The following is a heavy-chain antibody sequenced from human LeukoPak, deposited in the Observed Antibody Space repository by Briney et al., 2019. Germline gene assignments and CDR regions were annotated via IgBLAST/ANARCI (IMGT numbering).Heavy chain of an antibody. CDR3: VRGTAATTTFDY. D-gene: IGHD2-15*01. V-gene: IGHV3-21*01. J-gene: IGHJ4*02. CDR2: ITSSSTYI. Sequence: GGSLRLSCAASAFTFSAYSMNWVHQAPGKGLEWVSCITSSSTYIYYADSVKGRFTISRDNAKTSLYLQMNSLRAEDTAVYYCVRGTAATTTFDYWGQGTLVTVSS. CDR1: AFTFSAYS.